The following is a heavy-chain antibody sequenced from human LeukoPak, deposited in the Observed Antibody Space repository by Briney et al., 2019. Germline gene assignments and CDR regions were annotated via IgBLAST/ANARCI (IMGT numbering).Heavy chain of an antibody. CDR2: INHSGST. CDR3: ARVPRYYGSGSYYSRHWFDP. Sequence: SETLSLTCAVYGGSFSGYYWGWIRQPPGKGLEWIGEINHSGSTNYNPSLKSRVTISVDTSKNQFSLKLSSVTAADTAVYYCARVPRYYGSGSYYSRHWFDPWGQGTLVTVSS. CDR1: GGSFSGYY. V-gene: IGHV4-34*01. D-gene: IGHD3-10*01. J-gene: IGHJ5*02.